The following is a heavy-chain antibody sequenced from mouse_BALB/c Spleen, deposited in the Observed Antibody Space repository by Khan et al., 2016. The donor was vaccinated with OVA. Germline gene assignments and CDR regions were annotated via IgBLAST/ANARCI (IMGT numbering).Heavy chain of an antibody. CDR1: GISTTTGNSR. D-gene: IGHD1-1*01. CDR3: TRDLTD. V-gene: IGHV3-5*02. J-gene: IGHJ2*01. Sequence: EVKLEESGPGLVKPSQTVSLTCTVTGISTTTGNSRWSWIRQFPGNKLEWIGYIYYSDTTVYNPSLTSRTTITRDTSKNQFFLEMNSLTAEDTATYHCTRDLTDWGQGTTLTVSS. CDR2: IYYSDTT.